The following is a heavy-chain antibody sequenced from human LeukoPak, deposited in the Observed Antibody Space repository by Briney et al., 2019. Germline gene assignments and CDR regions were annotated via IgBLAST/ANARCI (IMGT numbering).Heavy chain of an antibody. J-gene: IGHJ4*02. CDR3: VRELAY. CDR1: GFTFTTYM. V-gene: IGHV3-48*01. CDR2: ISSDGGAI. Sequence: GGSLRLSCAGSGFTFTTYMLNWVRQTPGKGLEWVSYISSDGGAIYYADSVKGRFTISRDNAQTSLYLQMNNLRAEDTAVYYCVRELAYWGQGALVTVSS.